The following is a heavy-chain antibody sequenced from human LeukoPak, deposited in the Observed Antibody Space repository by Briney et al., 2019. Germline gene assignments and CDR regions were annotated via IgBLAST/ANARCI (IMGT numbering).Heavy chain of an antibody. CDR1: GFTFSDYT. V-gene: IGHV3-23*01. J-gene: IGHJ5*02. CDR2: IGGSGRST. CDR3: TKDLHCSGGSCYDWFDP. Sequence: PGGSLRLSCAASGFTFSDYTMSWVRQVPGKGLEWVSAIGGSGRSTYYADSVKGRFTISRDNSTNTLSLQMNSLRAEDTAVYYCTKDLHCSGGSCYDWFDPWGQGTLVTVSS. D-gene: IGHD2-15*01.